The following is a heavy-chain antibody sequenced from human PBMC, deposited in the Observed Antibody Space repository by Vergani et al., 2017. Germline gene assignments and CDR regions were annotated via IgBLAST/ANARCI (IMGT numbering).Heavy chain of an antibody. Sequence: QVQLPESGPGLVKPSQTLSLTCTVSGGSISSGGYYWSWIRQHPGKGLEWIGYIYYSGSTYYNPSLKRRVTISVDTSKNQFSLKLSSVTAEDTAVYYCARGTTGTTPDAFDIWGQGTMVTVSS. V-gene: IGHV4-31*03. CDR1: GGSISSGGYY. CDR2: IYYSGST. J-gene: IGHJ3*02. D-gene: IGHD1-1*01. CDR3: ARGTTGTTPDAFDI.